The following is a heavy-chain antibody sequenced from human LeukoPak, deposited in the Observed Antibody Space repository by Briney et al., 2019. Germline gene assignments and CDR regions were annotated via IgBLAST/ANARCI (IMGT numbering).Heavy chain of an antibody. Sequence: GGSLRLSCAASGFTFSSYAMSWVRQAPGKGLEWVSGISGSGGSTYYADSAKGRFTISRDNSKNTLYLQMNCLSAEDTAVYYCAKDTYYYDGSGYLYYFDYWGQGTLVTVSS. CDR3: AKDTYYYDGSGYLYYFDY. J-gene: IGHJ4*02. D-gene: IGHD3-22*01. CDR2: ISGSGGST. V-gene: IGHV3-23*01. CDR1: GFTFSSYA.